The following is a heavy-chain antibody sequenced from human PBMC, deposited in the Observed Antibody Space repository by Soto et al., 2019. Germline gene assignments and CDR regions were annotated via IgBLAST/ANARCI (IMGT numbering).Heavy chain of an antibody. CDR2: IYYSGST. D-gene: IGHD2-21*01. CDR3: ARQVIAPDCFDY. J-gene: IGHJ4*02. Sequence: QVQLQESGPGLVKPSETLSLTCTVSGGSVSSGSYYWSWIRQPPGKGLEWIGYIYYSGSTNYNPSLKRRVTLSVDTSKNQFSLTLSSVTASDTAVYYCARQVIAPDCFDYWGQGTLGTVSS. V-gene: IGHV4-61*01. CDR1: GGSVSSGSYY.